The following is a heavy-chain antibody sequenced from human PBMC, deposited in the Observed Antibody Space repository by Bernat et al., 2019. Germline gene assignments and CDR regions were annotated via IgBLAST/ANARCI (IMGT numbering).Heavy chain of an antibody. CDR3: ARPYYYGSAKGKYYFDY. D-gene: IGHD3-10*01. CDR2: ISSSSSTI. Sequence: EVQLVESGGGLVQPGGSLRLSCAASGFTFSSDSMNWVRQAPGKGLEWVSYISSSSSTIYYADSVKGRFTISRDNAKNSLYLQMNSLRDEDTAVYYCARPYYYGSAKGKYYFDYWGQGTLVTVSS. V-gene: IGHV3-48*02. CDR1: GFTFSSDS. J-gene: IGHJ4*02.